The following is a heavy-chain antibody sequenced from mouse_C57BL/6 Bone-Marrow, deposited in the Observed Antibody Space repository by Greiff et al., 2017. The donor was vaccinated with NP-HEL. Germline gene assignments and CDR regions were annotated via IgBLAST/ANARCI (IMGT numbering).Heavy chain of an antibody. Sequence: QVQLQQPGAELVKPGASVKLSCKASGYTFTSYWMHWVKQRPGQGLEWIGMIHPNSGSTNYNEKFKSKATLTVDKSSSTAYMQLSSLTSEDSAVYYCARARYYGSSYYYFDDWGQGTTLTVSS. CDR1: GYTFTSYW. J-gene: IGHJ2*01. D-gene: IGHD1-1*01. CDR3: ARARYYGSSYYYFDD. V-gene: IGHV1-64*01. CDR2: IHPNSGST.